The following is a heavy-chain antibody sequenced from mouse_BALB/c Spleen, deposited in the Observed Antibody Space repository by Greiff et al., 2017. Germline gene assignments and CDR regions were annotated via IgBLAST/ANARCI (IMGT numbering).Heavy chain of an antibody. J-gene: IGHJ2*01. CDR2: INPSNGRT. CDR1: GYTFTSYW. D-gene: IGHD1-1*01. CDR3: RVVATTDY. V-gene: IGHV1S81*02. Sequence: QVQLQQPGAELVKPGASVKLSCKASGYTFTSYWMHWVKQRPGQGLEWIGEINPSNGRTNYNEKFKSKATLTVDKSSSTAYMQLSSLTSEDSAVYYCRVVATTDYGGQGTTLTVSS.